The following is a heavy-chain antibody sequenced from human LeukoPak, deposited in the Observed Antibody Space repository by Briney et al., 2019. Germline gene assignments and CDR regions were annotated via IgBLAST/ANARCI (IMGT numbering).Heavy chain of an antibody. J-gene: IGHJ6*03. CDR1: GGSISSHY. V-gene: IGHV4-59*11. CDR2: IYYSGNT. CDR3: ARGGYYYYYYMDV. Sequence: SETLSLTCTVSGGSISSHYWSWIRQPPGKGLEWIGYIYYSGNTNYNPSLKSRVTISVDTSKNQFSLKLSSVTAADTAVYYCARGGYYYYYYMDVWGKGTTVTVSS.